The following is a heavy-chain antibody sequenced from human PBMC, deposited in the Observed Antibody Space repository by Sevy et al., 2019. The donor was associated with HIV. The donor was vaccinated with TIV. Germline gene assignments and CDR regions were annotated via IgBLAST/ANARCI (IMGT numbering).Heavy chain of an antibody. J-gene: IGHJ5*02. CDR2: ISSSSSTI. CDR3: AREGVVPAAMGSWFDP. V-gene: IGHV3-48*01. Sequence: GGYLRLSCAASGFTFSSYSMNWVRQAPGKGLEWVSYISSSSSTIYYADSVKGRFTISRDNAKNSLYLQMNSLRAEDTAVYYCAREGVVPAAMGSWFDPWGQGTLVTVSS. CDR1: GFTFSSYS. D-gene: IGHD2-2*01.